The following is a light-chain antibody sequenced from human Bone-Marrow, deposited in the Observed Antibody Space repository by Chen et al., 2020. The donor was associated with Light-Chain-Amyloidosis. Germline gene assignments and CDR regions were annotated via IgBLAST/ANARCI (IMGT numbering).Light chain of an antibody. J-gene: IGLJ2*01. CDR3: GSYAGSNTVV. CDR1: SSDVGNYNL. Sequence: QSALTQPASVSGSPGQSITISCTGSSSDVGNYNLVSWYQQHPGKAPKLMIFEVNKRPSGVSNRCSGSESGNTASLTISGLLAEDEADYHCGSYAGSNTVVFGGGTTLTVL. V-gene: IGLV2-23*02. CDR2: EVN.